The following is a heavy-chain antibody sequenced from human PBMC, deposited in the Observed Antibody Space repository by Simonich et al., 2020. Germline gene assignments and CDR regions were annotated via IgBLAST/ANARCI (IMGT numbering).Heavy chain of an antibody. Sequence: EVQLVESGGGLVKPGGSLRLSCAASGFTFSSYSMNWVRQAPGKGMEWVSTSSSSSSYIYYADSVQGRFTISRDNAKNSLYLQMNSLRAAATAVYYCARWIAVAGTGAYGMDVWGQGTTVTVSS. CDR1: GFTFSSYS. CDR2: SSSSSSYI. D-gene: IGHD6-19*01. J-gene: IGHJ6*02. CDR3: ARWIAVAGTGAYGMDV. V-gene: IGHV3-21*01.